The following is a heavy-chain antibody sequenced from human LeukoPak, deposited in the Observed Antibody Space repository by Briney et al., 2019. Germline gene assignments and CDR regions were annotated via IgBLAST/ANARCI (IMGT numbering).Heavy chain of an antibody. Sequence: SVKVSCKASGGTFSSYAISWVRQAPGQGLEWMGGIIPIFGTPNYAQKFQGRLTITADESTSTAYMELSSLRSEGTAVYHCARGSVAGSHYYYGMDVWGQGTTVTVSS. V-gene: IGHV1-69*13. J-gene: IGHJ6*02. CDR3: ARGSVAGSHYYYGMDV. CDR1: GGTFSSYA. CDR2: IIPIFGTP. D-gene: IGHD6-19*01.